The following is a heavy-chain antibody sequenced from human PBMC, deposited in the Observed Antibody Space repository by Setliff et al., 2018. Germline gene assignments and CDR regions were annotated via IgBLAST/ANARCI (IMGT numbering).Heavy chain of an antibody. J-gene: IGHJ3*01. CDR3: AKASVWVVDANCGSVDV. V-gene: IGHV1-69*05. CDR2: IVPIYGPA. D-gene: IGHD2-15*01. Sequence: ASVKVSCKASGGSFRDSGSGWVRQAPGQGLEWIGGIVPIYGPAKYAQKFQGRVEITTDESTNTAYMELSSLTSDDTATYYCAKASVWVVDANCGSVDVGGQGTVVTVS. CDR1: GGSFRDSG.